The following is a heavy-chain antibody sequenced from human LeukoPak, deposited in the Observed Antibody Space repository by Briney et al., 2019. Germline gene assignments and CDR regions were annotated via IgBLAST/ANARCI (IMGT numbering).Heavy chain of an antibody. Sequence: GGSLRLSCAASGFTFSSYWMHWVRQAPGKGLVWVSRINGDGSGTNYADSVKGRFTISRDNAKNTLYLQMNSLRAEDTAVYYCARDRSYNMDVWGQATTVTVSS. D-gene: IGHD1-26*01. CDR1: GFTFSSYW. V-gene: IGHV3-74*01. CDR3: ARDRSYNMDV. CDR2: INGDGSGT. J-gene: IGHJ6*02.